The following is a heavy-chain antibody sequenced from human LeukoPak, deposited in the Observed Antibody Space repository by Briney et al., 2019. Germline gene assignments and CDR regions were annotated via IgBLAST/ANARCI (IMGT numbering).Heavy chain of an antibody. Sequence: PSETLSLTCAVSGGSISSSNWWSWVRRPPGKGLEWIGEIYHSGSTNYNPSLKRRVTISVDKSKNQFSLKLSSVTAADTAVYYCARHPSYYSSGWYSDYWGQGTLVTVSS. CDR3: ARHPSYYSSGWYSDY. V-gene: IGHV4-4*02. D-gene: IGHD6-19*01. J-gene: IGHJ4*02. CDR1: GGSISSSNW. CDR2: IYHSGST.